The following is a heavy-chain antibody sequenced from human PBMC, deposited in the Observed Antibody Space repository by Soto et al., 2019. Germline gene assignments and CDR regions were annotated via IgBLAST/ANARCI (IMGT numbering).Heavy chain of an antibody. CDR1: GFTFSSYG. CDR3: ARDRYSSGWYDLDY. J-gene: IGHJ4*02. V-gene: IGHV3-33*01. Sequence: QVQLVDSGGGVVQPGRSLRLSCAASGFTFSSYGMHWVRQAPGKGLEWVAVIWYDGSYKYYADSVKGRFTISRDNSKKPLYLQMNSLGGEGTGGYYCARDRYSSGWYDLDYWGQGTLVTVSS. D-gene: IGHD6-19*01. CDR2: IWYDGSYK.